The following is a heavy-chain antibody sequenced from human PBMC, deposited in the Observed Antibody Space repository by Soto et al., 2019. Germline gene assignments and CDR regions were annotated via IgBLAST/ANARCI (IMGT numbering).Heavy chain of an antibody. CDR2: IKQDGSEK. V-gene: IGHV3-7*04. CDR1: GFTFSSYW. CDR3: ARGDTTHYYYYYYMDV. J-gene: IGHJ6*03. D-gene: IGHD1-26*01. Sequence: GGSLRLSCAASGFTFSSYWMSWVRQAPGKGLEWVANIKQDGSEKYYVDSVKGRFTISRDNAKNSLYLQMNSLRAEDTAVYYCARGDTTHYYYYYYMDVWGKGTTVTVSS.